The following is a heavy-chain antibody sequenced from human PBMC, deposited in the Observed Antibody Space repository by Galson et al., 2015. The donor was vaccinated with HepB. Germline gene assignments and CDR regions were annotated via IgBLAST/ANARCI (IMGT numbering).Heavy chain of an antibody. D-gene: IGHD2-2*01. Sequence: SLRLSCAASGFTFSSAAMTWVRQAPGKGLEWVSLISSSGDSTYYADSVKGRFTISRDDSKNTLYLHMNNLRAEDTAVYYCAKDMQATYYMEVWGKGTTVTVAS. CDR3: AKDMQATYYMEV. V-gene: IGHV3-23*01. CDR2: ISSSGDST. CDR1: GFTFSSAA. J-gene: IGHJ6*03.